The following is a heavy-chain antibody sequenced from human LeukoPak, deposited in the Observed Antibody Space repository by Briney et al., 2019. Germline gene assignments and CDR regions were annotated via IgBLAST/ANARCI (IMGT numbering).Heavy chain of an antibody. D-gene: IGHD3-22*01. V-gene: IGHV1-18*01. CDR3: ARAAYYYDSSPGY. CDR1: GYTFTIDG. J-gene: IGHJ4*02. CDR2: ISAYNGNT. Sequence: ASVKVSSTGSGYTFTIDGICWGREAPGQGLGWVWWISAYNGNTNYAQKLQGRVTMTTDTSTRTAYMELRSLRSDDTAVYYCARAAYYYDSSPGYWGQGTLVTVSS.